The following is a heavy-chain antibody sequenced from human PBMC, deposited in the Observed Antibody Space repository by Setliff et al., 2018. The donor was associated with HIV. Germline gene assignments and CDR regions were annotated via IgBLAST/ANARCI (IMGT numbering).Heavy chain of an antibody. V-gene: IGHV1-46*01. CDR1: GYRFTSYH. D-gene: IGHD3-10*01. CDR2: INPTGDIT. Sequence: ASVKVSCKASGYRFTSYHISWVRQAPGQGLEWMGLINPTGDITFYPQKFQARVTMTRDTSASTVYLELRSLRSEDTAVYFCASKGGSENYPGSDAFDIWGQGTLVTVSS. J-gene: IGHJ3*02. CDR3: ASKGGSENYPGSDAFDI.